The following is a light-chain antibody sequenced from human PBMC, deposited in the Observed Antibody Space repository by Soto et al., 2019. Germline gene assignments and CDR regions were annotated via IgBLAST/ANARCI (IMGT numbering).Light chain of an antibody. Sequence: EVVLTQPPDTVSLFPGERATLSCRASQRVSSTYFAWYRQKPGQPPSLLIYGASNRATGVPDRFSGSGSGTDFTLNISRLEPEDFAVYYCQQYYSSPPGFTFGPGTTVEVK. CDR1: QRVSSTY. CDR2: GAS. CDR3: QQYYSSPPGFT. V-gene: IGKV3-20*01. J-gene: IGKJ3*01.